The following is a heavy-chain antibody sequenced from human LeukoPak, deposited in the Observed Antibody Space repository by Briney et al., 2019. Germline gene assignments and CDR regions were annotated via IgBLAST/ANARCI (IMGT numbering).Heavy chain of an antibody. Sequence: SETLSLTCTVSGGSISSYYWSWIRQPPGKGLEWIGYIYYSGSTNYNPSLKSRVTISVDTSKNQFSLKLSSVTAADTAVYYCAKGGYDLGYFDYWGQGTLVTVSS. CDR1: GGSISSYY. J-gene: IGHJ4*02. D-gene: IGHD5-12*01. CDR3: AKGGYDLGYFDY. CDR2: IYYSGST. V-gene: IGHV4-59*01.